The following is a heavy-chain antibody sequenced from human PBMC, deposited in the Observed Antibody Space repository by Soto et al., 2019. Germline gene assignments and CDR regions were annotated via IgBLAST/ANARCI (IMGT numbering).Heavy chain of an antibody. Sequence: SETLSLTCTVAGGSISSYYWILIRQPPGKGLEWIGYIYYSGSTNYNPSLKSRVTISVDTSKNQFSLKLSSVTAADTAVYYCASTGLTNVSYWGQGTLVTVSS. CDR2: IYYSGST. CDR3: ASTGLTNVSY. V-gene: IGHV4-59*01. CDR1: GGSISSYY. J-gene: IGHJ4*02. D-gene: IGHD3-22*01.